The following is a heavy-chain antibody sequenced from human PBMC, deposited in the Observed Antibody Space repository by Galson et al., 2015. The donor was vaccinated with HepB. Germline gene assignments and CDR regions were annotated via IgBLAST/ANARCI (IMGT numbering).Heavy chain of an antibody. CDR2: INHSGST. CDR3: ARGRAMKYCSSTSCPSSMDV. V-gene: IGHV4-34*01. D-gene: IGHD2-2*01. Sequence: TLSLTCTVYGGSFSGYYWSWIRQPPGKGLEWIGEINHSGSTNYNPSLKSRVTISVDTSKNQFSLKLSSVTAADTAVYYCARGRAMKYCSSTSCPSSMDVWGKGTTVTVSS. J-gene: IGHJ6*03. CDR1: GGSFSGYY.